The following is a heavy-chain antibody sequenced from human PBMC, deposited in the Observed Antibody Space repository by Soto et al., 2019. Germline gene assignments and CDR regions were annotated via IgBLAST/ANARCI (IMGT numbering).Heavy chain of an antibody. V-gene: IGHV3-21*01. D-gene: IGHD6-19*01. J-gene: IGHJ4*02. CDR1: AFTFSSYS. Sequence: GGSLRLSCAPSAFTFSSYSMTWVRPAPGKGLEWVSSISSSSSYIYYADSVKGRFTISRDNAKNSLYLQMNSLRAEDTAVSYCARDSQRVAVAGTRMDYWGQGTLVTVSS. CDR2: ISSSSSYI. CDR3: ARDSQRVAVAGTRMDY.